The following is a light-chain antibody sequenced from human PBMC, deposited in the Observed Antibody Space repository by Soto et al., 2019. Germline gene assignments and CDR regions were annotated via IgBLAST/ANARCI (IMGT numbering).Light chain of an antibody. V-gene: IGKV1-5*01. CDR3: QQYNSYLT. CDR1: QSISSW. J-gene: IGKJ5*01. Sequence: DIKMTQSPSTLSASVGDRVTITCRASQSISSWLSWYQQKPGKAPKLLIYDASSLESGVPSRFSGSGSGTEFTLTISSLQPDDFATYYCQQYNSYLTFGQGTRLEIK. CDR2: DAS.